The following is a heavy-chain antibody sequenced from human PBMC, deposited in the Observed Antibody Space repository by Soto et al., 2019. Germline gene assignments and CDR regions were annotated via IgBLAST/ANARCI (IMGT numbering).Heavy chain of an antibody. D-gene: IGHD6-13*01. J-gene: IGHJ3*02. Sequence: SVKVSCKASGGTFSSYTISWVRQAPGQGLEWMGRIIPILGIANYAQKFQGRVTITADKSTSTAYMELSSLRSEDTAVYYCARDRSQLGAFDIWGQGTMVTVSS. CDR2: IIPILGIA. V-gene: IGHV1-69*04. CDR1: GGTFSSYT. CDR3: ARDRSQLGAFDI.